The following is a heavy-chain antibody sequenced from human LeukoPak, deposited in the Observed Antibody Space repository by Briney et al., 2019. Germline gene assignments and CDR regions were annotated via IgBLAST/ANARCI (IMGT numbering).Heavy chain of an antibody. V-gene: IGHV3-30-3*01. Sequence: PGRSLRLSCAASGFTFNSYSMHWVRQAPGKGLEWVAVISKDGGTKFYADSVRGRFTISRDNSKNTLYLQMNSLGPDDTAVYYCARDVPPVGDRPYYGMEVWGRGTPVTVSS. J-gene: IGHJ6*02. CDR3: ARDVPPVGDRPYYGMEV. CDR2: ISKDGGTK. CDR1: GFTFNSYS. D-gene: IGHD4-23*01.